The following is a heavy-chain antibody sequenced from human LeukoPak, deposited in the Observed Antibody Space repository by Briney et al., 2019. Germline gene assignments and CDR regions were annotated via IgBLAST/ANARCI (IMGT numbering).Heavy chain of an antibody. J-gene: IGHJ4*02. D-gene: IGHD3-22*01. Sequence: GGSLRLSCAASGFTFSSYAMHWVRQAPGKGLEWVAVISRDGSNKYYADSVKGRFTISRDNSKNTLHLQMNSLRGEDTAVYYCAKAMYADYDSSDLWGQGTLVTVSS. CDR3: AKAMYADYDSSDL. CDR2: ISRDGSNK. CDR1: GFTFSSYA. V-gene: IGHV3-30*04.